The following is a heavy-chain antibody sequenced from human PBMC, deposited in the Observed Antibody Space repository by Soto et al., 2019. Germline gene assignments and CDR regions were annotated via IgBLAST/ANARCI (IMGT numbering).Heavy chain of an antibody. CDR3: VRPRPSGVNYGMDV. Sequence: EVQLVESGGGLIQPGASLRLSCVASGLTVSRNYMAWVRQAPEMGLEWVSILYTEGTTYYADSVKGRFTISRDSSQNTLFLQMDSLRAEDTAVYYCVRPRPSGVNYGMDVWGQGTTVTVSS. CDR1: GLTVSRNY. V-gene: IGHV3-53*01. CDR2: LYTEGTT. D-gene: IGHD3-10*01. J-gene: IGHJ6*02.